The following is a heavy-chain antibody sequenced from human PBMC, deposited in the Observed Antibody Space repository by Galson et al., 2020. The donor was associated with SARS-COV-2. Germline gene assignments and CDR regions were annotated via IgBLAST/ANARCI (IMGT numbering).Heavy chain of an antibody. CDR3: ARQGVNMIVLVTVPGWYFDL. J-gene: IGHJ2*01. CDR2: VYPSGTT. CDR1: GYSVSTTHY. V-gene: IGHV4-38-2*02. D-gene: IGHD3-22*01. Sequence: SETLSLTRTVSGYSVSTTHYWGWVRQPPGRGLAWIGSVYPSGTTYYNPSLKSRLTISVDTSKKQFSLTLDSVTAADTALYYCARQGVNMIVLVTVPGWYFDLWGRGTLVTVSS.